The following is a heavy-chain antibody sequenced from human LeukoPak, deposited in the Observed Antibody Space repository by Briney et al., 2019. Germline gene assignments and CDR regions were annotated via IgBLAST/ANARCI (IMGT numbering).Heavy chain of an antibody. Sequence: GGSLRLXCAASGFTVSSNYMSWVRQAPGKGLEWVSVIYSGGSTYYADSVKGRFTISRDNSKNTLYLQMNSLRAEDTAVYYCARSTPYSSGWGYYYYYMDVWGKGTTVTVSS. CDR3: ARSTPYSSGWGYYYYYMDV. CDR1: GFTVSSNY. J-gene: IGHJ6*03. V-gene: IGHV3-66*02. CDR2: IYSGGST. D-gene: IGHD6-19*01.